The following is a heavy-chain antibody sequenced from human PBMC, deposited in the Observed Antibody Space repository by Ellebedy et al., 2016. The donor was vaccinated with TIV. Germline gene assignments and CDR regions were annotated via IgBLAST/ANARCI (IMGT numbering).Heavy chain of an antibody. CDR1: GFTFHNYA. Sequence: GGSLRLXXAASGFTFHNYAMSWVRQAPGRGLEWVSAISDSGSRTYYADSVKGRFTISRDNSRATLYLQMNSLRTDDTALYYCATRDSGDYPFFDYWGQGTLVTVSS. CDR2: ISDSGSRT. J-gene: IGHJ4*02. CDR3: ATRDSGDYPFFDY. D-gene: IGHD4-17*01. V-gene: IGHV3-23*01.